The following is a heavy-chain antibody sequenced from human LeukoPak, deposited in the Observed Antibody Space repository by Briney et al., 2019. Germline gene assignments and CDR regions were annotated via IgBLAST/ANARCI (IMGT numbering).Heavy chain of an antibody. CDR3: ARHPLAAPYGGLDY. CDR2: IYYSGST. Sequence: SETLSLTCTVSGGSISSSSYYWGWLRQPPGKGLEWIGSIYYSGSTYYNPSLKSRVTISVDTSKNQFSLKLSSVTAADTAVYYCARHPLAAPYGGLDYWGQGTLVTVSS. D-gene: IGHD6-6*01. J-gene: IGHJ4*02. CDR1: GGSISSSSYY. V-gene: IGHV4-39*01.